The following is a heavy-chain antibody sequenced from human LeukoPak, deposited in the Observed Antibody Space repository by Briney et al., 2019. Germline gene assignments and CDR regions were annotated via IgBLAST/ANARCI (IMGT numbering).Heavy chain of an antibody. V-gene: IGHV1-69*04. CDR1: GGTFSSYA. J-gene: IGHJ4*02. D-gene: IGHD6-13*01. CDR3: ARVQQLVQVSYFDY. CDR2: IIPILGIA. Sequence: SVKVSCKASGGTFSSYAISWVRQAPGQGLEWMGRIIPILGIANYAQKFQGRVTITADKSTSTAYMELSSLRSEDTAVYYCARVQQLVQVSYFDYWGQGTLVTVSS.